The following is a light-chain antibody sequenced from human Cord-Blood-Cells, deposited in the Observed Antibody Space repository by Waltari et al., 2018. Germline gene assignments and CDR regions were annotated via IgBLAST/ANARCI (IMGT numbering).Light chain of an antibody. CDR3: SSYTSSSTYV. Sequence: QSALTQPASVSGSPGQSIPISCTGTSTDVAGYTYVSWYQQHPGKAPKLMIYDVSNRPSGVSNRFSGSKSGNTASLTISGLQAEDEADYYCSSYTSSSTYVFGTGTKVTVL. CDR2: DVS. V-gene: IGLV2-14*01. J-gene: IGLJ1*01. CDR1: STDVAGYTY.